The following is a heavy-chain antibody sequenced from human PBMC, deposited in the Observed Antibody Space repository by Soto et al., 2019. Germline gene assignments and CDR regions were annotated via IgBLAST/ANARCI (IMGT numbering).Heavy chain of an antibody. CDR1: GGSISSSSYY. J-gene: IGHJ4*02. D-gene: IGHD6-13*01. V-gene: IGHV4-39*01. CDR3: ARHRVSRALSDYFDY. Sequence: SETLSLTCTVSGGSISSSSYYWGWIRQPPGKGLEWIGSIYYSGSTYYNPSLKSRVTISVDTSKNQFSLKLSSVTAADTAVYYCARHRVSRALSDYFDYWGQGTLVTVSS. CDR2: IYYSGST.